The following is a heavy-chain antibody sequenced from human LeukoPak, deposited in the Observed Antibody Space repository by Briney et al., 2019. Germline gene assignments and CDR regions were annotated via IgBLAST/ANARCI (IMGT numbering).Heavy chain of an antibody. CDR3: ARVPPPYGGIQYYFDY. J-gene: IGHJ4*02. Sequence: PSGTLSLTCAVSGGSISSSNWWSWVRPPPGKGLEWIGEIYHSGSTNYNPSLKSRVTISVDKSKNQFSLKLSSVTAADTAVYYCARVPPPYGGIQYYFDYWGQGTLVTVSS. V-gene: IGHV4-4*02. D-gene: IGHD4-23*01. CDR2: IYHSGST. CDR1: GGSISSSNW.